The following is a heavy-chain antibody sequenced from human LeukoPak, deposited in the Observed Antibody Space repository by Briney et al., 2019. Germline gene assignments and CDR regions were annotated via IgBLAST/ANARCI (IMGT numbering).Heavy chain of an antibody. CDR1: GGSFSGCY. CDR3: ARGRRFGELLYGMDV. J-gene: IGHJ6*04. Sequence: SETLSLTCAVYGGSFSGCYWSWIRQPPGKGLEWIGEINHSGSTNYNPSLKSRVTISVDTSKNQFSLKLSSVTAADTAVYYCARGRRFGELLYGMDVWGKGTTVTVSS. V-gene: IGHV4-34*01. D-gene: IGHD3-10*01. CDR2: INHSGST.